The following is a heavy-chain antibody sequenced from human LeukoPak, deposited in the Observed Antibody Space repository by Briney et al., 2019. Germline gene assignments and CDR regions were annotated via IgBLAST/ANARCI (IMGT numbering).Heavy chain of an antibody. Sequence: PGGPLRLSCAASGFTFSSYAMHWVRQAPGKGLEGVAVISYDGSNKYYADSVKGRFTIFRDNSKNTLYLQMHRLRAEDTAVYYCARDRQWLASNYFDYWGQGTLVTVSS. CDR3: ARDRQWLASNYFDY. V-gene: IGHV3-30-3*01. CDR2: ISYDGSNK. CDR1: GFTFSSYA. J-gene: IGHJ4*02. D-gene: IGHD6-19*01.